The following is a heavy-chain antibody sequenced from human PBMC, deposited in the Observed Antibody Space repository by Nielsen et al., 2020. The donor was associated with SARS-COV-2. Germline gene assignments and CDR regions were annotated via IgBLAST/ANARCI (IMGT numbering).Heavy chain of an antibody. CDR3: ARDSSSGYESYYYYYGMDV. J-gene: IGHJ6*02. Sequence: WGRQAPGQGLEWMGWINTNTGNPTYAQGFTGRFVFSLDTSVSTAYLQISSLKAEDTAVYYCARDSSSGYESYYYYYGMDVWGQGTTVTVSS. D-gene: IGHD5-12*01. CDR2: INTNTGNP. V-gene: IGHV7-4-1*02.